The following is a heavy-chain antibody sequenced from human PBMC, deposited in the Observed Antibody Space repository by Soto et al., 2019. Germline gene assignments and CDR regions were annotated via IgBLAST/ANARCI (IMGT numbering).Heavy chain of an antibody. V-gene: IGHV4-30-2*01. CDR1: CGSISSGASS. Sequence: SETLSLTCDVSCGSISSGASSWSWIRQPPGKGLEWIGYIFHSGSTYYNPSLKSRVTISADRSKNHFSLKLDSVTAADTAVYFCARESRSSRYDGGVYSQYWYFYLWGRGTLVTVSS. J-gene: IGHJ2*01. D-gene: IGHD3-22*01. CDR2: IFHSGST. CDR3: ARESRSSRYDGGVYSQYWYFYL.